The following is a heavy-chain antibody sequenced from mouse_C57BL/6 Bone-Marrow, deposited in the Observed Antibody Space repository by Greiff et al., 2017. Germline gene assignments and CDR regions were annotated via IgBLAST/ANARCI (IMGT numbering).Heavy chain of an antibody. D-gene: IGHD1-1*01. J-gene: IGHJ1*03. CDR1: GFTFSSYT. CDR3: SRQVTTVLATKYFDV. CDR2: ISGGGGNT. Sequence: DVMLVESGGGLVKPGGSLKLSCAASGFTFSSYTMSWVRQTPEKRLQWVAAISGGGGNTYYPDSVKGRFTISRDNDKNLLYLQMSSLRSEDTALYYCSRQVTTVLATKYFDVWGTGTTVTVSS. V-gene: IGHV5-9*01.